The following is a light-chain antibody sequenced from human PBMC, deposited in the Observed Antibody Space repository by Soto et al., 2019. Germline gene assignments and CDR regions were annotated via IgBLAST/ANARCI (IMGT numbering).Light chain of an antibody. CDR1: QDIAIY. J-gene: IGKJ4*01. V-gene: IGKV1-9*01. CDR3: QQLLMYPST. CDR2: AAS. Sequence: IPLTQSPSSLSASVGDRVTITCRASQDIAIYLACYQQKPGEAPKLLIYAASTLYGGVPSRFSGSGSGTDFALTIPSLQAEDFATYYCQQLLMYPSTFGGGTKVEIK.